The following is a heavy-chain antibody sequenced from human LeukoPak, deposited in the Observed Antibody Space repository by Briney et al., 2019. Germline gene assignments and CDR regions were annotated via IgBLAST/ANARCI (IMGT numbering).Heavy chain of an antibody. D-gene: IGHD5-24*01. CDR1: GFTFSHFW. V-gene: IGHV3-7*01. CDR3: ARLPRRDGYNSH. Sequence: GGSLRLSCAASGFTFSHFWMSWVRQAPGKGLEWVANIKQDGSEKYYVDSVKGRFTISRDNAKNSLYLQMNSLRAEDTAVYYCARLPRRDGYNSHWGQGTLVTVSS. CDR2: IKQDGSEK. J-gene: IGHJ4*02.